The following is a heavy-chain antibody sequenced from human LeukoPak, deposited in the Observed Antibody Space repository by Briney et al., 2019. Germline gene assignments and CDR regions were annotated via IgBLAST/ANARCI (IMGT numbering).Heavy chain of an antibody. CDR3: ARGIDGLTFDY. J-gene: IGHJ4*02. V-gene: IGHV1-69*04. D-gene: IGHD3-9*01. CDR2: IIPILGIA. CDR1: GGTFSSYA. Sequence: ASVKVSCKASGGTFSSYAISWVRQAPGQGLEWMGRIIPILGIANYAQKFQGRVTITADESTSTAYMELSSLRSEDTAVYYCARGIDGLTFDYWGQGTLVTVSS.